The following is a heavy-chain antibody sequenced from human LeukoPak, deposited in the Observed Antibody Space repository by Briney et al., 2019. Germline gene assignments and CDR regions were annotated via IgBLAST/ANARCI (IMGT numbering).Heavy chain of an antibody. CDR2: ISFDGSNK. D-gene: IGHD7-27*01. V-gene: IGHV3-30-3*01. J-gene: IGHJ5*02. Sequence: PGGSLRLSCAASGFTFSSYTIHWVRQPPGKGLEWVAVISFDGSNKYYADSVKGRFTISRDNSKNTLYLQMNSLRAEATAVYYCAREELGSSLGFDPWGQGTLVTVSS. CDR3: AREELGSSLGFDP. CDR1: GFTFSSYT.